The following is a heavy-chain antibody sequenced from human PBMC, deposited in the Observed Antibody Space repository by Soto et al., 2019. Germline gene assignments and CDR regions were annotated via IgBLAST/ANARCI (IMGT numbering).Heavy chain of an antibody. V-gene: IGHV4-34*01. Sequence: PSETLSLTCAVYGGSFSGYYWSWIRQPPGKGLEWIGEINHSGSTNYNPSLKSRVTISVDTSKNQFSLKLSSVTAADTAVYYCARGWGYDFWSGYYLWDYWGQGTLVTV. J-gene: IGHJ4*02. CDR2: INHSGST. D-gene: IGHD3-3*01. CDR3: ARGWGYDFWSGYYLWDY. CDR1: GGSFSGYY.